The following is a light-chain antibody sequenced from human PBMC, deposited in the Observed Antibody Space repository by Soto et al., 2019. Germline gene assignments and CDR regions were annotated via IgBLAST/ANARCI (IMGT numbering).Light chain of an antibody. CDR3: QQYNNWPVT. Sequence: EIVMTQSPATLSVSPGERATLSCRASQSVSSNLAWYQQKPGQAPRLLIYGASTRATGIPAGFSGSGSGTVFTLTFSSLQSEDFVVYYCQQYNNWPVTFGQGTKVEI. V-gene: IGKV3-15*01. CDR2: GAS. CDR1: QSVSSN. J-gene: IGKJ1*01.